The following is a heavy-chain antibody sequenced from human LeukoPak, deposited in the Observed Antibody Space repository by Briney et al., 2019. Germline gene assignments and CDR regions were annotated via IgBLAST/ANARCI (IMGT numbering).Heavy chain of an antibody. CDR1: GFTFDDYA. D-gene: IGHD6-13*01. CDR2: ISWNSGSI. CDR3: AKDGDGGSSSWYFDY. Sequence: PGRSLRLSCAASGFTFDDYAIHWVRQAPGKGLEWVSGISWNSGSIGYADSVKGRFTISRDNAKNSLYLQMNSLRAEDTALYYCAKDGDGGSSSWYFDYWGQGTLVTVYS. J-gene: IGHJ4*02. V-gene: IGHV3-9*01.